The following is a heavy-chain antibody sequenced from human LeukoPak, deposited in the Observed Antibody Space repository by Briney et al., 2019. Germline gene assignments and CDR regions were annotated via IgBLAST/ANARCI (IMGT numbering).Heavy chain of an antibody. CDR1: GGTFSSYA. Sequence: ASVKVSCKASGGTFSSYAISWVRQAPGQGLEWMGGIIPIFDTSNYAQKFQGRVTFTSDDSTSTAYMELSSLRSEDTAVYYCARLKRGIGAAGTSLRGWFDPWGQGTLVTVSS. D-gene: IGHD6-13*01. V-gene: IGHV1-69*13. J-gene: IGHJ5*02. CDR3: ARLKRGIGAAGTSLRGWFDP. CDR2: IIPIFDTS.